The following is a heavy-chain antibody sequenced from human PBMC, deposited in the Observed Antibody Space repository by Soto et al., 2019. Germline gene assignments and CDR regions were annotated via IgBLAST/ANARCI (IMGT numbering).Heavy chain of an antibody. Sequence: ESGGGVVQPGRSLRLSCAASGFTFSSYGMHWVRQAPGKGLEWVAVIWYDGSNKYYADSVKGRFTISRDNSKNTLYLQMNSLRAEDTAVYYCARDGVLHYGMDVWGQGTTVTVSS. D-gene: IGHD2-15*01. J-gene: IGHJ6*02. CDR3: ARDGVLHYGMDV. CDR2: IWYDGSNK. V-gene: IGHV3-33*01. CDR1: GFTFSSYG.